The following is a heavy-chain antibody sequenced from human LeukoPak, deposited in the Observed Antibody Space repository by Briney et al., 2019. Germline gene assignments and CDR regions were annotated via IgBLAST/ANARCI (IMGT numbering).Heavy chain of an antibody. V-gene: IGHV3-23*01. D-gene: IGHD2-21*01. CDR1: GFTFSDYV. CDR2: ISGAGRST. J-gene: IGHJ4*02. CDR3: AKRFRGEGPCYYFDF. Sequence: GASLRLSCAASGFTFSDYVMTWVRQAPGKGLEWVSVISGAGRSTYYADSVRGRFIISRDNSKNTLYLQMSSLRSEDTAVYYCAKRFRGEGPCYYFDFWGQGTLVTVSS.